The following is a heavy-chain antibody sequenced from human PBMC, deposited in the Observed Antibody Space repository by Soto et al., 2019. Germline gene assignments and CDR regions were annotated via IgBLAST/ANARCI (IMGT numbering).Heavy chain of an antibody. CDR1: GFTFSGYW. CDR3: ARAPRLPRVHNDY. D-gene: IGHD4-17*01. Sequence: EVQLVESGGGLVQPGGSLRLSCAASGFTFSGYWMSWVRQAPGKGLEWVANIKQDGSEKYYVDSVKGRFTISRDNAKNSLYLQMNSLRAEDTAVYYCARAPRLPRVHNDYWGQGTLVTVSS. CDR2: IKQDGSEK. J-gene: IGHJ4*02. V-gene: IGHV3-7*01.